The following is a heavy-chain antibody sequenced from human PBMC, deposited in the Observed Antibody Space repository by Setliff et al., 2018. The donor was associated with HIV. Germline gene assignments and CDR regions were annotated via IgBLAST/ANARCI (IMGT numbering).Heavy chain of an antibody. CDR2: IYPGDFET. CDR1: GYTFMNYW. Sequence: LGESLKISCKASGYTFMNYWIGWVRQVPGKGLEWVGIIYPGDFETRYGPSFRGQVTISVQKSLNTAYLQWTVLKASDTAMYYCARRHRIGSTNGLFDTWGQGTLVTVS. CDR3: ARRHRIGSTNGLFDT. J-gene: IGHJ5*02. V-gene: IGHV5-51*01. D-gene: IGHD2-2*01.